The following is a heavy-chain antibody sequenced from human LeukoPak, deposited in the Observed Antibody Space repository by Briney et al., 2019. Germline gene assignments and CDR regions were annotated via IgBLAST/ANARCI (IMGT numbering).Heavy chain of an antibody. Sequence: SETLSLTCTVSGDSMSDSYWSWIRHPPGKGREWIGRISASGSTNYNPSLKSRVTLSVDTSSNQFSLTLSSVTAADTAVYHCARDIRSHNGPGGYYYYYMDVWGKGTTVTVSS. D-gene: IGHD2-8*01. J-gene: IGHJ6*03. V-gene: IGHV4-4*07. CDR1: GDSMSDSY. CDR3: ARDIRSHNGPGGYYYYYMDV. CDR2: ISASGST.